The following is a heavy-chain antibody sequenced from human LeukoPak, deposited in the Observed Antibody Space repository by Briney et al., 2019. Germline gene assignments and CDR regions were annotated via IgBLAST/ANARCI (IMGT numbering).Heavy chain of an antibody. J-gene: IGHJ3*02. CDR1: GGTFSSYA. CDR3: ARGVVPAADDAFDI. CDR2: IIPIFGTA. D-gene: IGHD2-2*01. V-gene: IGHV1-69*13. Sequence: ASVKVSCKASGGTFSSYAISWVRQAPGQGLEWMGGIIPIFGTANYAQKFQGRVTITADESTSTAYMVLSSLRSEDTAVYYCARGVVPAADDAFDIWGQGAMVTVSS.